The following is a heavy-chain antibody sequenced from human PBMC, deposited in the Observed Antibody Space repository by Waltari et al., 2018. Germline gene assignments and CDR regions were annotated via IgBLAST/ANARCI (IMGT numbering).Heavy chain of an antibody. Sequence: EMHLLESGGSLAQPGESLRLHCAASGFPFSDYAMAWGRQAPGKGLEWVSTISNSDDTTYYAESVKGRFTISRDNSKSTLFLQMNSLRADDTAIYYCAKELERKPYYYYGWDVWGQGTTVTVSS. J-gene: IGHJ6*02. D-gene: IGHD1-1*01. CDR2: ISNSDDTT. CDR1: GFPFSDYA. V-gene: IGHV3-23*01. CDR3: AKELERKPYYYYGWDV.